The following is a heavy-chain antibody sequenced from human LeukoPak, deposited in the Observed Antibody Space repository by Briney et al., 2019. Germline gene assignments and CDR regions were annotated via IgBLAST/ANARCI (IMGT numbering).Heavy chain of an antibody. D-gene: IGHD5/OR15-5a*01. Sequence: PSETLSLTCTVSGGSISTYYWNWIRQPPGKGLEWIGYIYYSGSTNYNPSLKSRVTISVDTSKNQFSLKLSSLTAADTAVYYCAKSKTSLDAFDIWGQGTMVTVSS. CDR1: GGSISTYY. V-gene: IGHV4-59*08. CDR3: AKSKTSLDAFDI. J-gene: IGHJ3*02. CDR2: IYYSGST.